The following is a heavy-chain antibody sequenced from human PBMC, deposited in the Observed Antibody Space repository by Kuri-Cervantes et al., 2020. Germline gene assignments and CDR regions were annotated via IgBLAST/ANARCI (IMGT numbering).Heavy chain of an antibody. CDR2: IIPIFGTA. J-gene: IGHJ3*02. CDR1: GYTFTSYA. D-gene: IGHD3-3*01. Sequence: SVKVSCKASGYTFTSYAISWVRQAPGQGLEWMGGIIPIFGTANYAQKFQGRVTITADESTSTAYMELSSLTSEDTAVYYCACFVEGDAFDIWGQGTMVTVSS. V-gene: IGHV1-69*13. CDR3: ACFVEGDAFDI.